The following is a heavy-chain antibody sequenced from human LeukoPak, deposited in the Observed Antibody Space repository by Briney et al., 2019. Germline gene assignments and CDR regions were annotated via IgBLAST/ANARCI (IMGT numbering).Heavy chain of an antibody. CDR1: GYTFTGYY. CDR3: PRAYYGAGGYSEFAY. J-gene: IGHJ4*02. Sequence: ASVKVSCKASGYTFTGYYMHWVRQAPGQGLEWKGWINPNSGGTNYAQKIQGRVTMTRDTSITTAYMELSRLRSDDTAVYYCPRAYYGAGGYSEFAYWGQGTLVTVSS. D-gene: IGHD3-10*01. CDR2: INPNSGGT. V-gene: IGHV1-2*02.